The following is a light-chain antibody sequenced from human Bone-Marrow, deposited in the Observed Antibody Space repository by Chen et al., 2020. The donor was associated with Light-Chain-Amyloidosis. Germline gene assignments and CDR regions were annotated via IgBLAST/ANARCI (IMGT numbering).Light chain of an antibody. J-gene: IGLJ3*02. CDR3: QVWDGSTDHPA. Sequence: YVLTQPPSASVAPGETATIPCGGNNIGSKNVHWYQQRPGQAPVVVVYDDTDRPSGVPERFSGSNSGNTATLTINRVEAGDEADFYCQVWDGSTDHPAFGGVTKLTVL. CDR1: NIGSKN. V-gene: IGLV3-21*02. CDR2: DDT.